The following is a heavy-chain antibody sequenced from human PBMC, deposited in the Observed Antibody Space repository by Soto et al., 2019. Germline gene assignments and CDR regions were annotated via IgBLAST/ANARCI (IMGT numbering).Heavy chain of an antibody. J-gene: IGHJ5*02. CDR1: GGGNLRDYR. Sequence: SVKVSCKASGGGNLRDYRTTWVRRAPGQGLEWMGGIIPKHGNTNYAQNFQGRVTVTADESTSTAYMELRSLRSDDTAVYYCARGSMTTVTDNWFDPWGQGTLVTVSS. V-gene: IGHV1-69*10. CDR3: ARGSMTTVTDNWFDP. D-gene: IGHD4-17*01. CDR2: IIPKHGNT.